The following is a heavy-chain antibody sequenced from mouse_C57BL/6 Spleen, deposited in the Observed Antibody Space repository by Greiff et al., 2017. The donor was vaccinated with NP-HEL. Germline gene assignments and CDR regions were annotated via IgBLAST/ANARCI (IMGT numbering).Heavy chain of an antibody. V-gene: IGHV1-69*01. J-gene: IGHJ2*01. Sequence: QVQLKQPGAELVMPGASVKLSCKASGYTFTSYWMHWVKQRPGQGLEWIGEIDPSDSYTNYNQKFKGKSTLTVDKSSSTAYMQLSSLTSEDSAVYYCARRRGGNFDYWGQGTTLTVSS. CDR1: GYTFTSYW. D-gene: IGHD1-1*02. CDR2: IDPSDSYT. CDR3: ARRRGGNFDY.